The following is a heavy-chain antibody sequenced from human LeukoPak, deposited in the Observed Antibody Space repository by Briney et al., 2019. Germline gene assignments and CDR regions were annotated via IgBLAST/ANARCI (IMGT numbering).Heavy chain of an antibody. D-gene: IGHD3-22*01. CDR1: GGSISSYY. CDR2: IYTSGST. CDR3: ARRGYDSRGYYWSDAFDI. J-gene: IGHJ3*02. V-gene: IGHV4-4*09. Sequence: SETLSLTCTVSGGSISSYYGSWIRQPPGEGLEWIGYIYTSGSTNYNPSLKSRVTISVDTSKNQFSLKLSSVTAADTAVYYCARRGYDSRGYYWSDAFDIWGQGTMVTVSS.